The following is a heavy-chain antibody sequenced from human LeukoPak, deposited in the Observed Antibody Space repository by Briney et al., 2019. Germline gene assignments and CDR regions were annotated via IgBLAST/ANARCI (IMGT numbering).Heavy chain of an antibody. J-gene: IGHJ4*02. CDR3: AKRGVVIRVILVGFHKEAYYFDS. V-gene: IGHV3-23*01. D-gene: IGHD3-22*01. CDR1: GITLSNYG. CDR2: ISENGGRT. Sequence: GGSLRLSCAVSGITLSNYGMSWVRQAPGKGLEWVAGISENGGRTLYADSVKGRFTISRDNPKNTLYLQMNSLRAEDTAVYFCAKRGVVIRVILVGFHKEAYYFDSWGQGALVTVFS.